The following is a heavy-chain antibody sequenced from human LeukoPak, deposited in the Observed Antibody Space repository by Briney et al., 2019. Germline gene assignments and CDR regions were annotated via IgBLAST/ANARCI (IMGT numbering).Heavy chain of an antibody. Sequence: ASVKVSCKASGYTLTSYGISWVRQAPGQGLEWMGWISAYNGNTNYAQKLQGRITMTTDTSTSTAYMELRSLRSDDTAVYYCARAGRNYDFWNGLGDAFDTWGQGTMVTVSS. CDR3: ARAGRNYDFWNGLGDAFDT. D-gene: IGHD3-3*01. V-gene: IGHV1-18*01. CDR1: GYTLTSYG. CDR2: ISAYNGNT. J-gene: IGHJ3*02.